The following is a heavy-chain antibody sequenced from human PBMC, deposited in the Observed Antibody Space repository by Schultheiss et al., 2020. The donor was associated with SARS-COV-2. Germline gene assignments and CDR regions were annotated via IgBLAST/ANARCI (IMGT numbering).Heavy chain of an antibody. D-gene: IGHD2-2*01. CDR3: ARDRSIVVVPAAIGY. J-gene: IGHJ4*02. CDR1: GFTFSSYW. V-gene: IGHV3-64D*06. CDR2: ISSNGGST. Sequence: GGSLRLSCAASGFTFSSYWMSWVRQAPGKGLEYVSAISSNGGSTYYADSVKGRFTISRDNSKNTLYLQMSSLRAEDTAVYYCARDRSIVVVPAAIGYWGQGTLVTVSS.